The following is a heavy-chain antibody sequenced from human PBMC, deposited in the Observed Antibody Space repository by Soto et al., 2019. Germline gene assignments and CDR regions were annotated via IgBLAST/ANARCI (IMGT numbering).Heavy chain of an antibody. D-gene: IGHD3-22*01. J-gene: IGHJ6*02. V-gene: IGHV3-30-3*01. Sequence: QVQLVESGGGVVQPGRSLRLSCAASGFTFSSYAMHWVRQAPGKGLEWVAVISYDGSNKYYADSVKGRFTISRDNSKNTLYLQMNSLRAEDTAVYYCAREYYYASSGLYGMDVWGQGTTVTVS. CDR1: GFTFSSYA. CDR3: AREYYYASSGLYGMDV. CDR2: ISYDGSNK.